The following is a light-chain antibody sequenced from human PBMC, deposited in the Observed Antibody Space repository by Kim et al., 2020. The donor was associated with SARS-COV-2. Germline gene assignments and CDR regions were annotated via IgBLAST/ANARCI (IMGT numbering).Light chain of an antibody. Sequence: GQSIPISCTGTSSDVGSYNLVSWYQQRPGKAPKLMIYEVTKRPSGVSDRFSGSKSGNTASLTISGFQAEDEADYYCCSYAGSSTVVFGGGTQLTVL. CDR2: EVT. CDR3: CSYAGSSTVV. V-gene: IGLV2-23*02. CDR1: SSDVGSYNL. J-gene: IGLJ2*01.